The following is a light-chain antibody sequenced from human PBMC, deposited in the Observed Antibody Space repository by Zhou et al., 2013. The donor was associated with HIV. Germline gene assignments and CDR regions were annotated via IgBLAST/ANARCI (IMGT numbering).Light chain of an antibody. V-gene: IGKV3-15*01. J-gene: IGKJ1*01. CDR2: GAS. CDR3: QQYSNWPWT. CDR1: QSVSSS. Sequence: EIVMSQSPATLSVSPGERAALSCRASQSVSSSLAWYQQKPGQAPRLLIYGASTRATGVPARFSGSGSGTEFTLTVSSLQSEDFAVXHCQQYSNWPWTFGQGTKVEIK.